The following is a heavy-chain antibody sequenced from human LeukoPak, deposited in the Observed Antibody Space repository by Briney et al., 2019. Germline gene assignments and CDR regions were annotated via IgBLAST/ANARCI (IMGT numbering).Heavy chain of an antibody. CDR1: GGSISSSTYY. CDR3: ARDLRYYYDSSGYGAFDI. J-gene: IGHJ3*02. V-gene: IGHV4-39*07. Sequence: KPSETLSLTCTVSGGSISSSTYYWGWIRQPPGKGLEWIGSISYTGSTYYNPSLKSRVTISVDTSKNQFSLKLSSVTAADTAVYYCARDLRYYYDSSGYGAFDIWGQGTMVTVSS. D-gene: IGHD3-22*01. CDR2: ISYTGST.